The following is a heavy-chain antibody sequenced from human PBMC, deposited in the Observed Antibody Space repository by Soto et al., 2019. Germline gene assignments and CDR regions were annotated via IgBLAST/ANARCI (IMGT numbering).Heavy chain of an antibody. V-gene: IGHV1-18*01. Sequence: ASVKVSCKASGYTFTSYGISWVRQAPGQGLEWMGWISAYNGNTNYAQKLQGRVTMTTDTSTSTAYMELRSLRSDDTAVYYCARDLGDIVVVVAATLAFDSWGQGTMVTVSS. J-gene: IGHJ3*02. CDR1: GYTFTSYG. CDR2: ISAYNGNT. CDR3: ARDLGDIVVVVAATLAFDS. D-gene: IGHD2-15*01.